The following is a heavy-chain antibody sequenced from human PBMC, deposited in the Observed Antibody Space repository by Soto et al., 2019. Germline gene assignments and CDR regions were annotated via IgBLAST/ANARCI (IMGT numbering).Heavy chain of an antibody. CDR1: GFTFSIYA. CDR3: GRSSGSHPHHDY. CDR2: ISDNGGYR. J-gene: IGHJ4*02. V-gene: IGHV3-23*01. Sequence: EVQLLESGGGLVQPAGSLRLSCVASGFTFSIYAMAWVRQPPGKGLEWVSVISDNGGYRSYADSVQGRFTISRDNSKNTLYLQMNSLRAEDTAVYYCGRSSGSHPHHDYWGRGILVTVSS. D-gene: IGHD1-1*01.